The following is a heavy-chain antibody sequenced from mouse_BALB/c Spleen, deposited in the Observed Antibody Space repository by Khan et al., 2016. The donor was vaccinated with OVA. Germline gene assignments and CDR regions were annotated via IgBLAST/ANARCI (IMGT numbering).Heavy chain of an antibody. J-gene: IGHJ3*01. V-gene: IGHV1S136*01. CDR1: GYTFTSYV. Sequence: VQLKESGPELVKPGASVKMSCKASGYTFTSYVMHWVKQKPGLGLEWIGYIYPFNDDTKYNEKFKGKATLPSDKSSSTAYMELSSLTSEDSTVYYGAPVGNYYVSFAYGGQGTLVTVSA. CDR3: APVGNYYVSFAY. D-gene: IGHD1-1*01. CDR2: IYPFNDDT.